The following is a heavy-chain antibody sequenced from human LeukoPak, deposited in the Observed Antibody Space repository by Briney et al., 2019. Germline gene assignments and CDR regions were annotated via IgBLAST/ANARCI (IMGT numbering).Heavy chain of an antibody. CDR2: IYPADSGT. D-gene: IGHD6-19*01. V-gene: IGHV5-51*01. Sequence: GESLKISCKGSGYSFSTYWIGWVRQMPGKGLEWMGIIYPADSGTRYSPSFQGQVTISADKSISTAYLQWDTLRASDTAMYYCASAQCSSGSVYYFDYWGQGTLVTISS. CDR1: GYSFSTYW. CDR3: ASAQCSSGSVYYFDY. J-gene: IGHJ4*02.